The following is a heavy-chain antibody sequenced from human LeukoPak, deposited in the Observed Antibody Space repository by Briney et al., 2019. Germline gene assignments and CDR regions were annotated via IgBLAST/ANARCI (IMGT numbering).Heavy chain of an antibody. CDR2: IKQGGSDI. D-gene: IGHD3-9*01. CDR3: ARGYYDILTGYYPTPYDQ. V-gene: IGHV3-7*01. J-gene: IGHJ4*02. CDR1: GFTFSQYW. Sequence: PGGSLRLSCAVSGFTFSQYWMAWVRQAPGEGPEWVANIKQGGSDIYYADSVKGRFTISRDNAKNSLHLQMSSLRAEDTALYYCARGYYDILTGYYPTPYDQWGQGTLVTVSS.